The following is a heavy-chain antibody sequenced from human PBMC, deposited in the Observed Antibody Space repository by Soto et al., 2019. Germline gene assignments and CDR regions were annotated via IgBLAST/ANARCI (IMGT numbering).Heavy chain of an antibody. J-gene: IGHJ4*02. CDR1: GVSINNYY. Sequence: SETLSLTYSVSGVSINNYYWTWIRQPPGKRLEWIGAIYYTGSTTYNPSLRSRVTITVDTSKNQFSLSLTYVTPADTAVYISAKVVSGGHLDYWGQGTLVTVSS. CDR2: IYYTGST. D-gene: IGHD6-25*01. CDR3: AKVVSGGHLDY. V-gene: IGHV4-59*01.